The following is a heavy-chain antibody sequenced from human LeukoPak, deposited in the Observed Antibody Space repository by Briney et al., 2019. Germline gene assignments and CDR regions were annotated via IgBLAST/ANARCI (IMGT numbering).Heavy chain of an antibody. CDR2: ISSSGSTI. CDR3: ARDPLNYYYYMDV. Sequence: GGSLRLSCAASGFTFSDYYMSWIRQAPGKGLEWVSYISSSGSTIFYADSLKGRFTISRDNAKNSLYLQMNSLRAEDTAVYYCARDPLNYYYYMDVWGKGTTVTVSS. CDR1: GFTFSDYY. V-gene: IGHV3-11*04. J-gene: IGHJ6*03. D-gene: IGHD2-8*01.